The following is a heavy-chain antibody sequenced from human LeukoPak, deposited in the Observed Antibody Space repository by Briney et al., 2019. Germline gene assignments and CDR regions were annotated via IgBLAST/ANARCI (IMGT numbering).Heavy chain of an antibody. Sequence: PGGSLRLSCTTSGFTFSSYWMHWVRQAPGKGLVWVSRINLDGSSTNYADSVKGRFTISRDNAKNTLYLQMNSLRAEDTALYYCARDPIGYSYIDYWGQGTLVTVSS. CDR1: GFTFSSYW. CDR3: ARDPIGYSYIDY. CDR2: INLDGSST. V-gene: IGHV3-74*01. D-gene: IGHD5-18*01. J-gene: IGHJ4*02.